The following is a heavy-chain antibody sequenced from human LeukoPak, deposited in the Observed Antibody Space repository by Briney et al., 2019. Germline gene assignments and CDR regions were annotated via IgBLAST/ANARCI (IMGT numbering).Heavy chain of an antibody. CDR1: GXXXXXYX. Sequence: XGXXXXXYXXSWIRQPPGXGLXWFGEINHSGSTNXNPSLKSRVTISVDTXKNKFSLKLSSVTAADTAVDYGGXXXXXXXXXXPW. V-gene: IGHV4-34*01. J-gene: IGHJ5*02. CDR2: INHSGST. CDR3: GXXXXXXXXXXP.